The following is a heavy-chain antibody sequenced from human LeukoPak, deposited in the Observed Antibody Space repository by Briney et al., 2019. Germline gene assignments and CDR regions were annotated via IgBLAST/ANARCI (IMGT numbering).Heavy chain of an antibody. D-gene: IGHD6-19*01. V-gene: IGHV3-21*01. CDR1: GFTFSSYG. Sequence: GGSLRLSCAASGFTFSSYGMNWVRQAPGKGREWVLSISSSSRNIYYADSVKGRFTISRHNAKNSLYLQMNSLRAEDTAVYYCARDRAVAGTEYSWFDPCGQG. CDR2: ISSSSRNI. J-gene: IGHJ5*02. CDR3: ARDRAVAGTEYSWFDP.